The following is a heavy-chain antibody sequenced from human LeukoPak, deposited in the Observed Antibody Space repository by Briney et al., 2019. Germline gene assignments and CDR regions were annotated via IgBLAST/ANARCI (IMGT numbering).Heavy chain of an antibody. Sequence: PGGSLRLSCAASGFTLSNYWMHWVRQAPGKGPVWISRINPDGSRIDYAETVRGRFTITRDTAMSTLYLQMSSLRSEDTAVYYCARYVVGADVYWREGRLV. J-gene: IGHJ4*02. V-gene: IGHV3-74*01. CDR3: ARYVVGADVY. CDR2: INPDGSRI. CDR1: GFTLSNYW. D-gene: IGHD2-15*01.